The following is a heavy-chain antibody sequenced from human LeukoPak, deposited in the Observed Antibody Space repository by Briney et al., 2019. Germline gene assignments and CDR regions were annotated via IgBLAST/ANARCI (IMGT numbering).Heavy chain of an antibody. Sequence: PSETLSLTCTVSGGSISSYYWSWIRQPPGKGLKWIGYIYYSGSTNYNPSLKSRVTISVDTSKNQFSLKLSSVTAADTAVYYCAREIGNWFDPWGQGTLVTVSS. CDR1: GGSISSYY. CDR2: IYYSGST. CDR3: AREIGNWFDP. J-gene: IGHJ5*02. V-gene: IGHV4-59*01.